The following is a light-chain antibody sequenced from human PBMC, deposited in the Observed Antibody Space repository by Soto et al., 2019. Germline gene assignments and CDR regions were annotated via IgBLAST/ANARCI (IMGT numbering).Light chain of an antibody. V-gene: IGKV1-5*01. CDR2: DVS. J-gene: IGKJ1*01. CDR3: QHYKDYVVWT. Sequence: DIPMTQSPSTLSASIGDRVTITCRASQSINNWLAWYQQKPGKAPNLLIYDVSNLGSGVPSRFSGSGSGTEFTLTISSLQPDDVATYCCQHYKDYVVWTFGQGTKVEIK. CDR1: QSINNW.